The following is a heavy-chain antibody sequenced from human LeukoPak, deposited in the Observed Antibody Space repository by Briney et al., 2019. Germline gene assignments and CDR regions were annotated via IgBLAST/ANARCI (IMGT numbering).Heavy chain of an antibody. Sequence: SETLSLTCTVSGGSISSSYYWSWIRQPPGKGLEWIGYIYYSGSTNYNPSLKSRVTISVDTSKNQFSLKLSSVTAADTAVYYCARSTTTGPLGYWGQGTLVTVSS. CDR1: GGSISSSYY. CDR2: IYYSGST. CDR3: ARSTTTGPLGY. D-gene: IGHD4-17*01. J-gene: IGHJ4*02. V-gene: IGHV4-61*01.